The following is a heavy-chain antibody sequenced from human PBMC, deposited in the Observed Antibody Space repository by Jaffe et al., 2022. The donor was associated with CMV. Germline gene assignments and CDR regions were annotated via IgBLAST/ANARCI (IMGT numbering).Heavy chain of an antibody. CDR3: ARPPSYYDFWSASRSDYYYMDV. J-gene: IGHJ6*03. V-gene: IGHV3-33*08. Sequence: QVQLVESGGGVVQPGRSLRLSCAASGFTFSSYGMHWVRQAPGKGLEWVAVIWYDGSNKYYADSVKGRFTISRDNSKNTLYLQMNSLRAEDTAVYYCARPPSYYDFWSASRSDYYYMDVWGKGTTVTVSS. CDR1: GFTFSSYG. D-gene: IGHD3-3*01. CDR2: IWYDGSNK.